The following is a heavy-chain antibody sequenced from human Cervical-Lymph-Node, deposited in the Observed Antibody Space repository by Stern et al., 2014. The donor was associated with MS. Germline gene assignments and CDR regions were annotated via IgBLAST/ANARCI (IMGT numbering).Heavy chain of an antibody. Sequence: VQLVQSGPEVKKPGTSVKVSCKASGFTFTSSAVQWVRQAPGQGLEWIGLILVCSGNTHYAQKFQGRVTITMDMSTSTAYMELSSLRSEDTAVYYCASEPMYYSDSVGAFDIWGQGTMVTVSS. V-gene: IGHV1-58*01. D-gene: IGHD3-22*01. CDR1: GFTFTSSA. J-gene: IGHJ3*02. CDR3: ASEPMYYSDSVGAFDI. CDR2: ILVCSGNT.